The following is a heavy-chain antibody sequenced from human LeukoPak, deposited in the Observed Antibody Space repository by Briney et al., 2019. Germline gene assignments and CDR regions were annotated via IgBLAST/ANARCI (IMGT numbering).Heavy chain of an antibody. D-gene: IGHD2-21*02. Sequence: ASVKVSCKASGYTFTAYYMHWVRQAPGQGLEWMGWINSNSGGTGSAQKFQDRVTMTRDTSISTAYMELSRLRSDDTAVYYCASVGVTDCGGDCPFDYWGQGTLVTVSS. CDR3: ASVGVTDCGGDCPFDY. CDR2: INSNSGGT. V-gene: IGHV1-2*02. J-gene: IGHJ4*02. CDR1: GYTFTAYY.